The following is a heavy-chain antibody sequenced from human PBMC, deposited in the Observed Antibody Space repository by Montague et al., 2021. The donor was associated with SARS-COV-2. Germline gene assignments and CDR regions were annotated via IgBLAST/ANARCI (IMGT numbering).Heavy chain of an antibody. CDR1: GATISSDY. D-gene: IGHD3-22*01. CDR3: ARTSDLSNFDSTGYYGAFDA. Sequence: SETLSLTCTVSGATISSDYWSWIRQSPGKGLEWIGYMSYSGSATYNPSLESRVAISRDTSKNQFSLTLIPATAADTAIYYCARTSDLSNFDSTGYYGAFDAWGQGTTVIVSS. J-gene: IGHJ3*01. CDR2: MSYSGSA. V-gene: IGHV4-59*01.